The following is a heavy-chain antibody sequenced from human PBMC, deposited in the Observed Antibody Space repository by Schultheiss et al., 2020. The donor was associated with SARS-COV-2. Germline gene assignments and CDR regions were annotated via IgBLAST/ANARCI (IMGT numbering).Heavy chain of an antibody. D-gene: IGHD4-11*01. J-gene: IGHJ6*02. CDR2: IKQDGSEK. Sequence: GGSLRLSCAASGFTFSSYSMNWVRQAPGKGLEWVANIKQDGSEKYYVDSVKGRFTISRDNAKNSLYLQMNSLRAEDTAVYYCAKVCMTTLSYYYGMDVWGQGTTVTVSS. CDR3: AKVCMTTLSYYYGMDV. CDR1: GFTFSSYS. V-gene: IGHV3-7*03.